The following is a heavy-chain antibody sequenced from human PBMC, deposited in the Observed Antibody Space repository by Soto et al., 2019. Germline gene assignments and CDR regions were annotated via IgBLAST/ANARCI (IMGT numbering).Heavy chain of an antibody. D-gene: IGHD3-3*02. J-gene: IGHJ4*02. V-gene: IGHV1-2*02. CDR1: GYTLGDHY. Sequence: QVQLVQSGAEVKKPGASVRVSCKASGYTLGDHYLHWVRQAPGQGLEWMGWLNPRSGDTDSAQRFRGRVTMTSDPSINTAYLELNSRRSDDTAVYFCATARLARSHFDNWGQGSLVTVSS. CDR3: ATARLARSHFDN. CDR2: LNPRSGDT.